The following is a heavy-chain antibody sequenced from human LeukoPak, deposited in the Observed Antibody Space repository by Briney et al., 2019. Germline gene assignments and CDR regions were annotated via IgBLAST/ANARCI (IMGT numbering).Heavy chain of an antibody. CDR2: IYPGDSDT. CDR3: ARQLNYYDSSGYFGDFDY. D-gene: IGHD3-22*01. CDR1: GYSFTSYW. J-gene: IGHJ4*02. V-gene: IGHV5-51*01. Sequence: GESLKISCKGSGYSFTSYWIGWVRPMPGKGLEWMGIIYPGDSDTRYSPSFQGQVTISADKSISTAYLQWSSLKASDTAMYYCARQLNYYDSSGYFGDFDYWGQGTLVTVSS.